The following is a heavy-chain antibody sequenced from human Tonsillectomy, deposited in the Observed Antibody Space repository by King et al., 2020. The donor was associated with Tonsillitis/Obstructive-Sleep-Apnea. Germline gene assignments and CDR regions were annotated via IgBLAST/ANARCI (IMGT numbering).Heavy chain of an antibody. CDR2: INTNTGNP. CDR1: GYTFTSYA. V-gene: IGHV7-4-1*02. D-gene: IGHD6-19*01. J-gene: IGHJ4*02. Sequence: VQLVESGSELKKPGASVKVSCKASGYTFTSYAMNWVRQAPGQGLEWMGWINTNTGNPTYAQGFTGRFVFSLDTSVSTAYLQINGLKAEDTALYYCAREQRVAVAGSFDYWGQGTLVTVSS. CDR3: AREQRVAVAGSFDY.